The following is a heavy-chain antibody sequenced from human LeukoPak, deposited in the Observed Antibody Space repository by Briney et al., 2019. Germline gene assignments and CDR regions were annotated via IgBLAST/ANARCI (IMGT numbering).Heavy chain of an antibody. CDR1: GYTFTHHG. V-gene: IGHV1-18*01. CDR2: INAYNGDT. CDR3: ARDPTNTSGRYAYFDY. D-gene: IGHD6-19*01. J-gene: IGHJ4*02. Sequence: ASVKVSCTAAGYTFTHHGITWVRQAPGQGLEWMGWINAYNGDTHYAQNFQGRVTLTTDTSTTTAYMELRSLRSDDTAVYYCARDPTNTSGRYAYFDYWGQGTLVTVSS.